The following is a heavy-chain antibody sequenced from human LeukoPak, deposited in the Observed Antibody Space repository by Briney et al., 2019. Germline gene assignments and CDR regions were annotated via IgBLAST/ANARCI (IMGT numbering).Heavy chain of an antibody. CDR3: ARRAHSSSWYYFDY. CDR1: GGSISGYY. V-gene: IGHV4-4*09. Sequence: SETLSLTCTVSGGSISGYYWSWIRQPPGKGLEWIRYIYTSGSTNYNPSLKSRVTISVDTSKNQFSLKLSSVTAADTAVYYCARRAHSSSWYYFDYWGQGTLVTVSS. D-gene: IGHD6-13*01. J-gene: IGHJ4*02. CDR2: IYTSGST.